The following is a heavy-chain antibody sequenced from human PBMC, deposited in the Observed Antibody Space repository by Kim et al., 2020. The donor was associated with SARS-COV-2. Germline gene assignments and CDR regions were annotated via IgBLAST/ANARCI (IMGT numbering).Heavy chain of an antibody. Sequence: ASVKVSCKVSGYTLTELSMHWVRQAPGKGLEWMGGFDPEDGETIYAQKFQCRVTMTEDTSTDTAYMELSSLRSEDTAVYYCATGFSVAGTPEDWRYYYGMDVWGQGTTVTVSS. CDR3: ATGFSVAGTPEDWRYYYGMDV. V-gene: IGHV1-24*01. CDR2: FDPEDGET. CDR1: GYTLTELS. D-gene: IGHD6-19*01. J-gene: IGHJ6*02.